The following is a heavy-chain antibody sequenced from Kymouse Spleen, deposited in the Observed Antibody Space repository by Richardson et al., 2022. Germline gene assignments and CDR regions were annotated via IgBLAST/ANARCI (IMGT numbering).Heavy chain of an antibody. CDR1: GFTFSSYG. CDR3: ARALNWNDAFDI. Sequence: QVQLVESGGGVVQPGRSLRLSCAASGFTFSSYGMHWVRQAPGKGLEWVAVIWYDGSNKYYADSVKGRFTISRDNSKNTLYLQMNSLRAEDTAVYYCARALNWNDAFDIWGQGTMVTVSS. CDR2: IWYDGSNK. D-gene: IGHD1-1*01. J-gene: IGHJ3*02. V-gene: IGHV3-33*01.